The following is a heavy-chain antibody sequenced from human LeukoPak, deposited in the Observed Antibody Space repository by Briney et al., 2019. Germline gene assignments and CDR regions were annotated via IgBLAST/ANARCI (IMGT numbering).Heavy chain of an antibody. CDR3: ASFSKPLWFGELLYGMDV. CDR1: GGSISSYY. CDR2: IYYSGST. J-gene: IGHJ6*02. D-gene: IGHD3-10*01. Sequence: SETLSLTCTVSGGSISSYYWSWIRQPPGKGLEWIGYIYYSGSTNYNPSLKSRVTISVDTSKNQFSLKLSSVTAADTAVYYCASFSKPLWFGELLYGMDVWGQGTTVTVSS. V-gene: IGHV4-59*01.